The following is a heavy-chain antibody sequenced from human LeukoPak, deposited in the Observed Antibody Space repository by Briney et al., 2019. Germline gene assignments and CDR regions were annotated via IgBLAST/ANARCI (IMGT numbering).Heavy chain of an antibody. CDR2: IKQDGSEK. V-gene: IGHV3-7*01. Sequence: GGSLRLSCAASGFTFTSYWVSWVRQAPGKGLEWVANIKQDGSEKYYVDSLKGRFTISRDNAKNSLYLQMNSLRAEDTAVYYCARDLSARPSGSYYFDYWGQGTLVTVSS. CDR3: ARDLSARPSGSYYFDY. D-gene: IGHD1-26*01. J-gene: IGHJ4*02. CDR1: GFTFTSYW.